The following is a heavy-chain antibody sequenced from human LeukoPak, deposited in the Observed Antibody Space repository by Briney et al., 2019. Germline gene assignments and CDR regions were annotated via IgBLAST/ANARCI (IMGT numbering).Heavy chain of an antibody. J-gene: IGHJ3*02. CDR2: IYHSGST. Sequence: PSQTLSLTCTVSGGSISSGGYYWSWIRQPPGKGLEWIGYIYHSGSTYYNPSLKSRVTISVDRSKNQFSLKLSSVTAADTAVYYCARERIRDAFDIWGQGTMVTVSS. V-gene: IGHV4-30-2*01. CDR1: GGSISSGGYY. CDR3: ARERIRDAFDI. D-gene: IGHD2/OR15-2a*01.